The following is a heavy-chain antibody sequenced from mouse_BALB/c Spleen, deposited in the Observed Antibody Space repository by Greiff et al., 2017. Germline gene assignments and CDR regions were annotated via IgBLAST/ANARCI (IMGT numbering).Heavy chain of an antibody. CDR1: GFNIKDTY. Sequence: EVQRVESGAELVKPGASVKLSCTASGFNIKDTYMHWVKQRPEQGLEWIGRIDPANGNTKYDPKFQGKATITADTSSNTAYLQLSSLTSEDTAVYYCARNYGNSAWFAYWGQGTLVTVSA. D-gene: IGHD2-1*01. V-gene: IGHV14-3*02. CDR2: IDPANGNT. J-gene: IGHJ3*01. CDR3: ARNYGNSAWFAY.